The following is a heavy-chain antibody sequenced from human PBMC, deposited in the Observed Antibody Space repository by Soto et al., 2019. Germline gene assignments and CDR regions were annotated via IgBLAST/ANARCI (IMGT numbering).Heavy chain of an antibody. CDR3: AKDVHYDILTGIEYFHH. Sequence: GGSLRLSCAASGFTFSGYAMSWVRQAPGMGLEWVSGISGSAASTNYADSVKGRFTISRDNSKSTLYLQMNSLRAEDTAVYYCAKDVHYDILTGIEYFHHWAQGTLVTVSS. D-gene: IGHD3-9*01. V-gene: IGHV3-23*01. CDR2: ISGSAAST. J-gene: IGHJ1*01. CDR1: GFTFSGYA.